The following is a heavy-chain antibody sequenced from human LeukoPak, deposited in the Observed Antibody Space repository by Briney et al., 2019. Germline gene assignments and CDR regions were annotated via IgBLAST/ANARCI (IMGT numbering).Heavy chain of an antibody. D-gene: IGHD2-2*01. CDR2: INPNNGGT. J-gene: IGHJ4*02. CDR3: AKTYQLLTNWGSSGHYFDD. V-gene: IGHV1-2*02. Sequence: ASVKVSCKASGYTFTSYAMNWVRQAPGQGLEWMGWINPNNGGTNYAQKFQGRVTMTRDTSISTAYMELSRLRSDDTAVYYCAKTYQLLTNWGSSGHYFDDWGQGTLVTVSS. CDR1: GYTFTSYA.